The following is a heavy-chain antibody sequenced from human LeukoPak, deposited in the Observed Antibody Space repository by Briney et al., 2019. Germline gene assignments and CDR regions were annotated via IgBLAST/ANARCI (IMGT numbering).Heavy chain of an antibody. V-gene: IGHV3-48*03. J-gene: IGHJ4*02. CDR1: GFIFSSDE. Sequence: TGGSLRLSCAASGFIFSSDEMTWVRQAPGKGLESVSFISSSADTILYADSVKGRFTISRDNGKNALYLQMNSLRAEDTAVYYCTKERGSYWGQGTLVTVS. CDR3: TKERGSY. CDR2: ISSSADTI.